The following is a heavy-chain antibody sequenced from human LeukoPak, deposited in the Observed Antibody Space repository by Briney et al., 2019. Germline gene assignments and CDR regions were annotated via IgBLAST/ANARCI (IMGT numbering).Heavy chain of an antibody. V-gene: IGHV3-74*01. Sequence: GGSLRLSCAASGFTFSSYWMHWVRQAPGKGLVWVSRINSDGSSTSYADSVKGRFTISRDNSKNTLYLQMNSLRAEDTAVYYCARDKGRGLLYFDYWGQGTLVTVSS. CDR1: GFTFSSYW. D-gene: IGHD5-18*01. J-gene: IGHJ4*02. CDR3: ARDKGRGLLYFDY. CDR2: INSDGSST.